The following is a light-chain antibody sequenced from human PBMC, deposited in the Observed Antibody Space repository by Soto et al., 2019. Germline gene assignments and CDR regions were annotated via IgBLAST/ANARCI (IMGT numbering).Light chain of an antibody. Sequence: QSALTQPPSASGSPGQSVTLSCTGTSSDVGGYNYVSWYQQHPGKAPKLMIYEVSKRPSGVPDRFSGSKSGNTASLTVSGLQAEDEADYYCSSYAGSNNLVVGGGTKLTVL. V-gene: IGLV2-8*01. CDR3: SSYAGSNNLV. CDR1: SSDVGGYNY. CDR2: EVS. J-gene: IGLJ2*01.